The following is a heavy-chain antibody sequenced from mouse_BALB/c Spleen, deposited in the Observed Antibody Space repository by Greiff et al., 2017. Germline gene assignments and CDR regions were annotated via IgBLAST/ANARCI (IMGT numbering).Heavy chain of an antibody. J-gene: IGHJ2*01. Sequence: EVQLKQSGAELVKPGASVKLSCTASGFNINDTYMHWVKQRPEQGLEWIGRIDPANGNTKYDPKFQGKATITADTSSNTAYLQLSSLTSEDTAVYYCARCGDYFDYWGQGTTLTVSS. CDR2: IDPANGNT. CDR3: ARCGDYFDY. V-gene: IGHV14-3*02. CDR1: GFNINDTY.